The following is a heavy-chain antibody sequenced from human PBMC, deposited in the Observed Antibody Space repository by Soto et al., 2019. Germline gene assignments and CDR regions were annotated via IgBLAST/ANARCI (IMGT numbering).Heavy chain of an antibody. CDR1: GGTFSSYA. D-gene: IGHD2-15*01. Sequence: QVQLVQSGAEVKKPGSSVKVSCKASGGTFSSYAISWVRQAPGQGLEWMGGIIPIFGTANYAQKFQGRVTITADESTSTASMELSSLRSEDTAVYYCARDREGYCSGGSCYSNYYYYGMDVWGQGTTVTVSS. J-gene: IGHJ6*02. V-gene: IGHV1-69*01. CDR2: IIPIFGTA. CDR3: ARDREGYCSGGSCYSNYYYYGMDV.